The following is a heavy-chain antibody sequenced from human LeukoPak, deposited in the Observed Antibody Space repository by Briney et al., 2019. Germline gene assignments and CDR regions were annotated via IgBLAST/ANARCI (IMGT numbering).Heavy chain of an antibody. V-gene: IGHV4-38-2*02. CDR1: GDSISSGYY. J-gene: IGHJ4*02. Sequence: PSETPSLTCTVSGDSISSGYYWGWIRQPPGKGLDWIGSIYHSGYTYYNPSLKSRVTISVDTSKNQFSLNLTSVTAADTAVYYCARAVEYSSSHFDYWGQGTLVTVSS. D-gene: IGHD6-6*01. CDR3: ARAVEYSSSHFDY. CDR2: IYHSGYT.